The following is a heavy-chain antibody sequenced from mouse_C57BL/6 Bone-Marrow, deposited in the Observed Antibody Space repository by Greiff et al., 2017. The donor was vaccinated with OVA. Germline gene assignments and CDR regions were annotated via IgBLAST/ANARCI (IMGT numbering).Heavy chain of an antibody. CDR3: ARDGDYGNYGFYAMDY. V-gene: IGHV3-6*01. J-gene: IGHJ4*01. D-gene: IGHD2-1*01. CDR2: ISYDGSN. Sequence: EVQLQQSGPGLVKPSQSLSLTCSVTGYSITSGYYWNWIRQFPGNKLEWMGYISYDGSNNYNPSLKNRISITRDTSKNQFFLKLNSVTTEDTATYYCARDGDYGNYGFYAMDYWGQGTSVTVSS. CDR1: GYSITSGYY.